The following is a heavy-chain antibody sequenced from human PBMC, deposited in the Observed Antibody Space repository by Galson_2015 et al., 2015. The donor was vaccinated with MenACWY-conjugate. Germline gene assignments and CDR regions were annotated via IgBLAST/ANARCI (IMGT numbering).Heavy chain of an antibody. Sequence: SLRLSCAASGFTVSSNYMSWVRQAPGMGLEWVAVIYSGGSTYYADSVKGRFTISRDNSKNTLYVQMNSLRAEDTAVYYCARAIEYCSGGSCYPNAFDIWGQGTMVTVSS. V-gene: IGHV3-66*02. CDR1: GFTVSSNY. D-gene: IGHD2-15*01. CDR2: IYSGGST. J-gene: IGHJ3*02. CDR3: ARAIEYCSGGSCYPNAFDI.